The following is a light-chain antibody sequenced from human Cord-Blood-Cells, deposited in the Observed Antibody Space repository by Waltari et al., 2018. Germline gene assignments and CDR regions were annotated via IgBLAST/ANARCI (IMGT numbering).Light chain of an antibody. J-gene: IGKJ1*01. V-gene: IGKV1-39*01. CDR3: QQSYSTPWT. CDR2: AAS. CDR1: QSISSY. Sequence: DIKMTQSPSSLSASVGARVTITCRASQSISSYLNWYQQKPGKAPKLLIYAASSLQSGVPSRFSGSGYGTDFTLTLSNLQPEDFATYYCQQSYSTPWTFGQGTKVEIK.